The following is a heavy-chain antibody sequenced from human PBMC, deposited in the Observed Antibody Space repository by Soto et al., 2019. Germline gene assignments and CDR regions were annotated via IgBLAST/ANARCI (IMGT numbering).Heavy chain of an antibody. CDR3: ARDIVVVPAAAGTRMDV. D-gene: IGHD2-2*01. Sequence: QVQLVQSGAEVKKPGASVKVSCKASGYTFTSYGISWVRQAAGQGLEWMGWISAYNGNTNYAQKLQGRVTMTTDTSTSTAYMELRSLRSDDTAVYYCARDIVVVPAAAGTRMDVWGQGTTVTVSS. J-gene: IGHJ6*02. V-gene: IGHV1-18*01. CDR2: ISAYNGNT. CDR1: GYTFTSYG.